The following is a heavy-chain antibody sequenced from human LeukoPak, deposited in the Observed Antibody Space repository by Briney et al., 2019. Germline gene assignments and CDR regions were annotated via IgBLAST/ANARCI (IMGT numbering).Heavy chain of an antibody. CDR1: GGSISSYY. J-gene: IGHJ4*02. V-gene: IGHV4-59*01. Sequence: PSETLSLTCAVYGGSISSYYWSWIRQPPGKGLEWIGYIYYSGSTNYNPSLKSRVTISVDTSKNQFSLKLSSVTAADTAVYYCASLVWYSGYAIDYWGQGTLVTVSS. CDR2: IYYSGST. CDR3: ASLVWYSGYAIDY. D-gene: IGHD5-12*01.